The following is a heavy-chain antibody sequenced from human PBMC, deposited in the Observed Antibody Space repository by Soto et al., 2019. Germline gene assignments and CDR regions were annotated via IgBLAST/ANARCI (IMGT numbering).Heavy chain of an antibody. V-gene: IGHV4-34*01. D-gene: IGHD3-3*01. Sequence: QVQLQQWGAGLLKPSETLSLTCAVYGGSFSGYYWSWIRQPPGKGLEWIGEINHSGSTNYNPSLKSRVTISVDTSKNQLSLKLISVTASDTAVYYCARGNTIFGVVIGGYYYYGMDVWGQGTTVTVSS. CDR1: GGSFSGYY. CDR3: ARGNTIFGVVIGGYYYYGMDV. J-gene: IGHJ6*02. CDR2: INHSGST.